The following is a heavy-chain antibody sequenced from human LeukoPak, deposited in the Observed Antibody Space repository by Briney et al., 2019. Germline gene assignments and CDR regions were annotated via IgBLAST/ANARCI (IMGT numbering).Heavy chain of an antibody. D-gene: IGHD6-13*01. CDR3: AVVEGQPNYYYYMDV. CDR2: INQSGST. V-gene: IGHV4-34*01. J-gene: IGHJ6*03. Sequence: PSETLSLTCALYGGSFSGYYWTWIRQPPGKGLEWIGEINQSGSTNCNPSLKSRVTISVDTSKNQFSLNLSSVTAADTAVYYCAVVEGQPNYYYYMDVWGKGTTVTVSS. CDR1: GGSFSGYY.